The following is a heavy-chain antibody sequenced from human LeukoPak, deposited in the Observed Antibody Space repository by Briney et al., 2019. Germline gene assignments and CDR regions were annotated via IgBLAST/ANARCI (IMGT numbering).Heavy chain of an antibody. CDR3: ARTVVSSRGGDY. CDR1: GYTFTSYY. D-gene: IGHD1-1*01. J-gene: IGHJ4*02. CDR2: INPSGGST. Sequence: VASVKVSCKASGYTFTSYYMHWVRQAPGQGLEWMGIINPSGGSTSYAQKFQGRVTMTRDTSISTAYMELSRLRSDDTAVYYCARTVVSSRGGDYWGQGTLVTVSS. V-gene: IGHV1-46*01.